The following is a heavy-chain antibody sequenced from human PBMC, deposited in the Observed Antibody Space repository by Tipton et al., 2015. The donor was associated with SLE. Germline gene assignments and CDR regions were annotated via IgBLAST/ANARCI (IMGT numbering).Heavy chain of an antibody. V-gene: IGHV3-74*01. D-gene: IGHD1-14*01. Sequence: SLRLSCAASGFNFRRHWMDWVRQVPGKGLVWLSRMNSDGSNVFYADSVMGRFTISRDNSKNTLYLQADGLRAEDTAMYYCARERLPGYYFDYWGQGTLVAVSS. CDR2: MNSDGSNV. CDR3: ARERLPGYYFDY. CDR1: GFNFRRHW. J-gene: IGHJ4*02.